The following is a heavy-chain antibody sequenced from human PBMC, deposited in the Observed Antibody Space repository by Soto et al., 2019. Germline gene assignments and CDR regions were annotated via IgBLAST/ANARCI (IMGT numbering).Heavy chain of an antibody. D-gene: IGHD3-22*01. CDR3: AGXTYNYYESSGYYNWFDP. J-gene: IGHJ5*02. V-gene: IGHV4-59*01. CDR2: IYYSGTT. CDR1: GGTISSFY. Sequence: SETLSLTCTVSGGTISSFYWNWIRQSPGKGLEWIGYIYYSGTTNYNPSLKSRGTISIDTSKNQYSLKLSSVTAADTAVYYCAGXTYNYYESSGYYNWFDPWGQGTLVTVSS.